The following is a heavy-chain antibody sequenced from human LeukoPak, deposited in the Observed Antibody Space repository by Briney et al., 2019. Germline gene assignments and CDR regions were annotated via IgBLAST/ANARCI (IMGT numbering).Heavy chain of an antibody. CDR1: GGSFSGYY. Sequence: ASETLSLTCAVYGGSFSGYYWSWIRQPPEKGLEWIGEINHRGSTNYNPSLKSRVTISVDTSKNQISLKLSSVTAADTAVYYCARVKRIFGVVNYFDYWGQGTLVTVSS. V-gene: IGHV4-34*01. J-gene: IGHJ4*02. D-gene: IGHD3-3*01. CDR2: INHRGST. CDR3: ARVKRIFGVVNYFDY.